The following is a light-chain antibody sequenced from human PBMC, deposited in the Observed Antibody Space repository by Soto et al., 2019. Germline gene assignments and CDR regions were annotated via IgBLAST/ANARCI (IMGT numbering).Light chain of an antibody. CDR1: QTVSSSF. CDR2: GAS. J-gene: IGKJ5*01. CDR3: QQYGTLPIT. V-gene: IGKV3-20*01. Sequence: EFDVTQSPVTLSLSPVEISTLSFTSSQTVSSSFLAWYQQKPGQAPRLFIYGASSRATGIPDRFSGSGSGTDFTLTIGRLEPEDFAVYYCQQYGTLPITFGQGTRLEIK.